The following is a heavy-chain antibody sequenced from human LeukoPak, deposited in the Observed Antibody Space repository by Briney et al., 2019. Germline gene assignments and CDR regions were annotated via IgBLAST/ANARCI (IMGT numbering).Heavy chain of an antibody. CDR3: ARSGKDGRLDY. J-gene: IGHJ4*02. V-gene: IGHV4-59*08. D-gene: IGHD5-24*01. Sequence: SEALSLTCTVSGGSISSYYWSWIRQPPGKGLEWIGYIYYSGSTNYNPSLKSRVTISVDTSKTQFSLKLSSVTAADTAVYYCARSGKDGRLDYWGQGTLVSVSS. CDR2: IYYSGST. CDR1: GGSISSYY.